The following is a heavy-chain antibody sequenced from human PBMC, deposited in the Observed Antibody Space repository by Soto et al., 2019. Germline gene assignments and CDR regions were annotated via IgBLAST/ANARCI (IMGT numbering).Heavy chain of an antibody. V-gene: IGHV3-7*03. CDR1: GFTFSMYS. CDR2: IPQDGVDG. Sequence: GGSLRLSCDVSGFTFSMYSMSWFRQSPGQGLEWVAKIPQDGVDGHYADSVKGRFIISRDNDKNSLHLQLNNLRAEDTAVYYCARDHLILPAHDFYSGMDVWGQGTTVTVS. D-gene: IGHD2-21*02. J-gene: IGHJ6*02. CDR3: ARDHLILPAHDFYSGMDV.